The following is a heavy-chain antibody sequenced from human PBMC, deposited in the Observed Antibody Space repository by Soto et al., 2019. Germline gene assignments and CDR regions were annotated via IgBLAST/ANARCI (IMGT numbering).Heavy chain of an antibody. Sequence: PGGSLRLSCAASGFTFSSYEMNWVRQAPGKGLEWVSYIDSSGSIIYYADSVKGRFAISRDNARNSLYLQMNSLRAEDTAVHYCAREQLRSPKARFGYWGPGTLLTVSS. V-gene: IGHV3-48*03. CDR2: IDSSGSII. CDR1: GFTFSSYE. D-gene: IGHD3-3*01. CDR3: AREQLRSPKARFGY. J-gene: IGHJ4*02.